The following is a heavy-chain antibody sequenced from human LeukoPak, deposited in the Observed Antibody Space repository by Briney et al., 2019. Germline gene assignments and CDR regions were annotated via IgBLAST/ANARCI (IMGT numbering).Heavy chain of an antibody. Sequence: SETLSLTCVVYGASFSDYYWTWIRQPPGKGLEWIGNIFYSGSTYYSPSVKSRVTISLDTSRNQFSLKLNSVTAADTAVYYCAKSKGYGLVDIWGQGTMVTVSS. CDR2: IFYSGST. V-gene: IGHV4-34*12. CDR1: GASFSDYY. D-gene: IGHD3-10*01. CDR3: AKSKGYGLVDI. J-gene: IGHJ3*02.